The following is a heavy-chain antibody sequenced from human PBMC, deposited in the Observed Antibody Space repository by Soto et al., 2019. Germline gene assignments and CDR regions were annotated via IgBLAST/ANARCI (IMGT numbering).Heavy chain of an antibody. J-gene: IGHJ4*02. CDR3: AKDQGSSWYEIDY. CDR1: GFTFSNYA. Sequence: GGSLSLSCAASGFTFSNYAVTWVRQAPGKGLEWVSTISGSCGSKYYADSVKGRFTISRDNSKKTLYLQMNSLRAEDTAVYYCAKDQGSSWYEIDYWGQGTLVTVSS. CDR2: ISGSCGSK. D-gene: IGHD6-13*01. V-gene: IGHV3-23*01.